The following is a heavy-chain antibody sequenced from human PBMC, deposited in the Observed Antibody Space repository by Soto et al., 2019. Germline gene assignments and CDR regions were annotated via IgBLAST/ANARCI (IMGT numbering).Heavy chain of an antibody. CDR1: GFTFSDYY. CDR3: ASAGGDYYYGMDV. CDR2: ISSSSSYT. J-gene: IGHJ6*02. D-gene: IGHD2-8*02. V-gene: IGHV3-11*06. Sequence: QVQLVESGGGLVKPGGSLRLSCAASGFTFSDYYMSWIRQAPGKGLEWVSCISSSSSYTNYADSVKGRFTISRDNTKNSLYLQMNSLRAEDTAVYYCASAGGDYYYGMDVWGQGTTVTVSS.